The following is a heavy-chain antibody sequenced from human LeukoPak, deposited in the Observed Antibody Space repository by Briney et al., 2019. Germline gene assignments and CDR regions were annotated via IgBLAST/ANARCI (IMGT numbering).Heavy chain of an antibody. CDR2: IKQDGSEK. D-gene: IGHD6-19*01. Sequence: GGSLRLSCAASGFTFSSYWMSWVRQAPGKGLEWVANIKQDGSEKYYVDSVKGRFTISRDNSKNTLYLQMNSLRAEDTAVYYCAKGKQWLSQTTAFDIWGQGTMVTVSS. CDR1: GFTFSSYW. V-gene: IGHV3-7*01. J-gene: IGHJ3*02. CDR3: AKGKQWLSQTTAFDI.